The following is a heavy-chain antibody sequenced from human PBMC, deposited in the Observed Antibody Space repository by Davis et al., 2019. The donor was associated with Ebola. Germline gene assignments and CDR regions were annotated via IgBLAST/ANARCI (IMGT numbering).Heavy chain of an antibody. Sequence: GESLKISCAASGFTFSSYAMSWVRQAPGKGLEWVSAISGSGGSTYYADSVKGRFTISRDNSKNTLYLQMNSLRAEDTAVYYCAKELVITIFGVVISPPDYWGQGTLVTVSS. D-gene: IGHD3-3*01. J-gene: IGHJ4*02. CDR3: AKELVITIFGVVISPPDY. CDR1: GFTFSSYA. V-gene: IGHV3-23*01. CDR2: ISGSGGST.